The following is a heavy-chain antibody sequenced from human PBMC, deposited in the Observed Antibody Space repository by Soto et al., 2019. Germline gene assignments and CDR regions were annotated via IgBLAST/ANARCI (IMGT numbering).Heavy chain of an antibody. CDR3: ARPMGDTAMVTDY. J-gene: IGHJ4*02. Sequence: PGESLKISCKGSGYSFTSYWISWVRQMPGKGLEWMGRIDPSDSYTNYSPSFQGHVTISADKSISTAYLQWSSLKASDTAMYYCARPMGDTAMVTDYRGQGTLVTVSS. V-gene: IGHV5-10-1*01. D-gene: IGHD5-18*01. CDR2: IDPSDSYT. CDR1: GYSFTSYW.